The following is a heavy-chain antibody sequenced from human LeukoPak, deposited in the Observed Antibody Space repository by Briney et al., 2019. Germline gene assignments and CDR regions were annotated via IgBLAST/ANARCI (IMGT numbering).Heavy chain of an antibody. V-gene: IGHV3-48*03. D-gene: IGHD4-17*01. CDR1: GVSFSGYE. Sequence: PGGSLRLSCAASGVSFSGYEMNWVREGPGEGLERISYISTTGGTITYSDSVKGRFTNSRDDVKNSMYLQMNNVRVEDTAVYYCGRGDDFGDSLPAYWGQGTLVTVSS. CDR2: ISTTGGTI. J-gene: IGHJ4*02. CDR3: GRGDDFGDSLPAY.